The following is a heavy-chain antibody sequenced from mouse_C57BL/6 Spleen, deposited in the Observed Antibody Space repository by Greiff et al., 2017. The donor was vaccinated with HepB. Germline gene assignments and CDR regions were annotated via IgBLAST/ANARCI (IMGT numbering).Heavy chain of an antibody. CDR1: GYAFSSSW. CDR3: ARNYGSSWAWFAY. CDR2: IYPGDGDT. J-gene: IGHJ3*01. D-gene: IGHD1-1*01. V-gene: IGHV1-82*01. Sequence: QVQLKESGPELVKPGASVKISCKASGYAFSSSWMNWVKQRPGKGLEWIGRIYPGDGDTNYNGKFKGKATLTADKSSSTAYMQLSSLTSEDSAVYFCARNYGSSWAWFAYWGQGTLVTVSA.